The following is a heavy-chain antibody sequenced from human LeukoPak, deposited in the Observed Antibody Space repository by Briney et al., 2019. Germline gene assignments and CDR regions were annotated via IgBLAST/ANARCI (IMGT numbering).Heavy chain of an antibody. CDR2: VNGDGTST. CDR1: GFTFSDYW. CDR3: GRAYLDYAGRGY. D-gene: IGHD3/OR15-3a*01. J-gene: IGHJ4*02. V-gene: IGHV3-74*01. Sequence: GGSLRLSCAASGFTFSDYWMHWVRQAPGKGLVWVARVNGDGTSTTYADSVKGRFTISRDNAKNTLYLQMNSLRAEDTAVYYCGRAYLDYAGRGYWGQGTLVTVSS.